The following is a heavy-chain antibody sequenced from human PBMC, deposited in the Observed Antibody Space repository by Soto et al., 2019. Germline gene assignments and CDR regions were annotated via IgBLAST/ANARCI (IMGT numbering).Heavy chain of an antibody. CDR1: GFTFSSYA. CDR2: ISGSGGST. J-gene: IGHJ4*02. CDR3: AKDTGAVGDY. V-gene: IGHV3-23*01. Sequence: EVQLLESGGGLVQPGGSLRLSCAASGFTFSSYAMSWVRQAPGEGREWVSAISGSGGSTYYADSVKGRFTISRDKSKNTPNLKMNSLRAEDTAVHYCAKDTGAVGDYWGQGTLVTVYS.